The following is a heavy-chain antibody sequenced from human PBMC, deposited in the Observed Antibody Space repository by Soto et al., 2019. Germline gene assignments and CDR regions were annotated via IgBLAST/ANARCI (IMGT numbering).Heavy chain of an antibody. J-gene: IGHJ2*01. CDR2: LSGGGGST. D-gene: IGHD4-17*01. CDR3: AKTHRATTVVTLYWYFDL. Sequence: PGGSLRLSCAASGFTFGAFAMAWVRQRPGNGLEWVSSLSGGGGSTYYNNSVRGRFTISRDNSNSPLFLQMNNLRAEDTAVYFCAKTHRATTVVTLYWYFDLWGRGTLVTVSS. V-gene: IGHV3-23*01. CDR1: GFTFGAFA.